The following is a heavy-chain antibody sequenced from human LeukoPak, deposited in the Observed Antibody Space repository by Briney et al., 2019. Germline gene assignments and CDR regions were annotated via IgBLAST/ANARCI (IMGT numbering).Heavy chain of an antibody. V-gene: IGHV4-59*01. J-gene: IGHJ4*02. CDR2: IYYSGST. Sequence: SETLSLTCTVSGGSISSYYWSWIRQPPGKGLEWIGYIYYSGSTNYNPSLKSRVTISVDTSKNQFSLKLSSVTAADTAVYYCARVEGTMVRGVIHNYFDYWGQGTLVTVSS. CDR1: GGSISSYY. CDR3: ARVEGTMVRGVIHNYFDY. D-gene: IGHD3-10*01.